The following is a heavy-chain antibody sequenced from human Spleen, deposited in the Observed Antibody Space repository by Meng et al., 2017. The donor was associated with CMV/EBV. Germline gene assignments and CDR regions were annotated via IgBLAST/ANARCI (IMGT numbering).Heavy chain of an antibody. Sequence: SGFIFSDRYMDWLRQAPGKGLEWVARSRNKASSYTPEYAASVKGRFTISRDESENSLYLQMNSLQAEDTAVYYCARGSPATRYFDLWGRGTLVTVSS. CDR1: GFIFSDRY. V-gene: IGHV3-72*01. CDR3: ARGSPATRYFDL. D-gene: IGHD1-1*01. CDR2: SRNKASSYTP. J-gene: IGHJ2*01.